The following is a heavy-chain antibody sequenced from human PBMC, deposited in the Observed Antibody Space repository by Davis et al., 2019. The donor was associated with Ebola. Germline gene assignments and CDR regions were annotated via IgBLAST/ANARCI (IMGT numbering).Heavy chain of an antibody. D-gene: IGHD1-1*01. Sequence: GESLKISCVGSGFSFSTYAMHWVRQAPGKGLEWVALISYDGNKKYYADSVKGRFTVSSDNSKNTLYLQMDSLRVEDTAVYYCTKEVKTGTAYYYYYGMDVWGQGTTVTVSS. CDR2: ISYDGNKK. J-gene: IGHJ6*02. CDR1: GFSFSTYA. CDR3: TKEVKTGTAYYYYYGMDV. V-gene: IGHV3-30-3*01.